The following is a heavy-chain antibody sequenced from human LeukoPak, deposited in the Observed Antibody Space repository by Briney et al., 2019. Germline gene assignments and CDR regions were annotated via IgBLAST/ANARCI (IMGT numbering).Heavy chain of an antibody. Sequence: ASVKVSCKASGYTFTGYHIHRVRQAPGQGLEWMGWINPNNGGTNYAQKFQGRVTMTRDTSISTAYMELSSLRSDDTAVYYCARHMPTGDGDGAFDIWGQGTMVTVSS. CDR2: INPNNGGT. J-gene: IGHJ3*02. CDR3: ARHMPTGDGDGAFDI. CDR1: GYTFTGYH. V-gene: IGHV1-2*02. D-gene: IGHD4-17*01.